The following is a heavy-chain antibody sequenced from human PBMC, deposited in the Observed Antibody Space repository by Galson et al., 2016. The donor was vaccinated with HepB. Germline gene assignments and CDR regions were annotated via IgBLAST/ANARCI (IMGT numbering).Heavy chain of an antibody. CDR3: ARFGSL. Sequence: LSLTCAVYGGSFSGYFWSWIRQPPGKGLEWIGEINRSGGTNYNPSLKSRVTISVDTSKNHFSLNLSSVTAADTAVYYCARFGSLWGQGTLVTVSS. V-gene: IGHV4-34*01. J-gene: IGHJ4*02. CDR1: GGSFSGYF. D-gene: IGHD3-10*01. CDR2: INRSGGT.